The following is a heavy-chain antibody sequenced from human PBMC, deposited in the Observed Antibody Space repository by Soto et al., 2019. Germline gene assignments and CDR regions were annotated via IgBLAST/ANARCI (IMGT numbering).Heavy chain of an antibody. CDR2: IGGSGANT. D-gene: IGHD2-2*01. CDR3: AKGSSSTQYLNYYFYHMAV. CDR1: GLTFPSYA. J-gene: IGHJ6*03. Sequence: LLESGGGLVQPGGSLRLSCAASGLTFPSYAMNWVRQAPGKGLEWVSAIGGSGANTYYADSVKGRFTISRDNSKNTVYLQMNSLRAEDTAVYYCAKGSSSTQYLNYYFYHMAVWGKGTTVSVSS. V-gene: IGHV3-23*01.